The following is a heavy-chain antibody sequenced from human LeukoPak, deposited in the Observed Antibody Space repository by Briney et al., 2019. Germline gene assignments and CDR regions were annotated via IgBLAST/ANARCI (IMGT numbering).Heavy chain of an antibody. V-gene: IGHV1-69*06. D-gene: IGHD2-15*01. CDR2: IIPIFGTA. Sequence: GASVKVSCKASGGTFSSYAISWVRQAPGQGLEWMGGIIPIFGTANYAQKFQGRVTITADKSTSTAYMELSSLRSEDTAVYYCARERREQLLPPYTRLVNYLDYWGQGTLVTVSS. CDR3: ARERREQLLPPYTRLVNYLDY. CDR1: GGTFSSYA. J-gene: IGHJ4*02.